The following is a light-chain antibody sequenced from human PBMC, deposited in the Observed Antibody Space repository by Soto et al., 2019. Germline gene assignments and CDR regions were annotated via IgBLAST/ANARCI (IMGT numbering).Light chain of an antibody. V-gene: IGKV3-15*01. CDR2: GAS. CDR3: QQYNNWPWT. Sequence: EIVMTQSPATLSGSPGEIAARSCRASQSVSSNLAWYQQKPGQAPRLLIYGASTRATGIPARFSGSGSGTEFTLTISSLQSEDFAVYYCQQYNNWPWTFGQGTKVDIK. J-gene: IGKJ1*01. CDR1: QSVSSN.